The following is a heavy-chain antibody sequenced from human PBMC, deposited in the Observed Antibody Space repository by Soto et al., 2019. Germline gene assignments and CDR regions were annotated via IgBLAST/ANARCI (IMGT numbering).Heavy chain of an antibody. V-gene: IGHV4-30-4*01. CDR2: IFYSGTT. J-gene: IGHJ5*02. D-gene: IGHD3-16*01. CDR1: GASISSGDFY. Sequence: SETLSLTCTVSGASISSGDFYWSWIRQPPGKGLEWIGYIFYSGTTSYNPSLKSRLTISVDTSKNQFSLKLRSVTAADAAVYYCARDLFIGGWFDPWGQGTLVTVSS. CDR3: ARDLFIGGWFDP.